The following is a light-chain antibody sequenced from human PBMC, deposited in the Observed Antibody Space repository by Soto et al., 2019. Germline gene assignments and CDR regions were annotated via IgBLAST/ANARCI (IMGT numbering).Light chain of an antibody. CDR2: DAS. V-gene: IGKV3-11*01. CDR3: QQSAT. J-gene: IGKJ3*01. Sequence: EIVLTQSPATLSLSPGERATLSCRASQTVNSYLAWFQQKPGQTPRLLIYDASSRPPGIPDRFSGSGSGTDFTLTISRLEPEDFAVYYCQQSATFGPGTKVDI. CDR1: QTVNSY.